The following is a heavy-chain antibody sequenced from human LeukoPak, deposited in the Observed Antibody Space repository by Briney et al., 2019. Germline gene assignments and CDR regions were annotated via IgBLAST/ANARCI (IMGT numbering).Heavy chain of an antibody. Sequence: PGGSLRLSCAASGFTFSTYWMHWVRHAPGKGLVWVSRINSDGSSTSYADSVKGRFTISRDNAKNTLYLQMNSLTADDTAVYYCARGGYGDKLAFWGQGALVTVSS. D-gene: IGHD4-23*01. CDR3: ARGGYGDKLAF. CDR1: GFTFSTYW. CDR2: INSDGSST. J-gene: IGHJ4*02. V-gene: IGHV3-74*01.